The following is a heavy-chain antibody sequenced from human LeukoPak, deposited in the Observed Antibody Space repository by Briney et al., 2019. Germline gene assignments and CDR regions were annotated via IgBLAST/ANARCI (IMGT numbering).Heavy chain of an antibody. CDR1: GYTFTSYG. V-gene: IGHV1-18*01. CDR2: ISAYNSNT. J-gene: IGHJ4*02. CDR3: ARWRGSYTFDY. Sequence: ASVKVSCKASGYTFTSYGITWVRQAPGQGLEWMGWISAYNSNTNYAQKLRGRVTMTRDTSTSTVYMELSSLRSEDTAVYYCARWRGSYTFDYWGQGTLVTVSS. D-gene: IGHD3-16*01.